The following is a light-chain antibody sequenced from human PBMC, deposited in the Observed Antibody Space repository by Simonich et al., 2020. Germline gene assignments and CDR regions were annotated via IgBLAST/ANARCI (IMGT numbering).Light chain of an antibody. J-gene: IGLJ2*01. Sequence: QSVLTQPPSVSGSPGQSITISCTGTSSDVGSYNLVSWYQQHPGKAPKLSIYEGRKRPSGVSNRFPGSKSGNTASLTISGLQAEDEADYYCCSYAGSSTVVFGGGTKLTVL. V-gene: IGLV2-23*01. CDR1: SSDVGSYNL. CDR3: CSYAGSSTVV. CDR2: EGR.